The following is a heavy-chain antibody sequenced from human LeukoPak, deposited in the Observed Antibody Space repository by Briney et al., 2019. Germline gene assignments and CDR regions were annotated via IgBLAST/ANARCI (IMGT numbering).Heavy chain of an antibody. CDR3: ARDSTPWEAAGLLYYYYYMDV. CDR1: GYTFTSYG. J-gene: IGHJ6*03. D-gene: IGHD1-26*01. V-gene: IGHV1-18*01. Sequence: GASVKVSCKASGYTFTSYGISWVRQAPGQGLEWMGWISAYNGNTHYTQKLQGRLTMTTDTSTSAAYMELRDLISDDTAVYYCARDSTPWEAAGLLYYYYYMDVWGKGTTVTVSS. CDR2: ISAYNGNT.